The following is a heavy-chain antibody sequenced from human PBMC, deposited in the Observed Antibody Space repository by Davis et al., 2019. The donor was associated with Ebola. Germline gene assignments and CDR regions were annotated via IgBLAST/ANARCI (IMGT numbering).Heavy chain of an antibody. CDR2: INHSGST. Sequence: PSETLSLTCAVYGGSFSGYYWSWIRQPPGKGLEWIGEINHSGSTNYNPSLKSRVTISVDTSKNQFSLKLSSATAADTAVYYCARLEQQLGNYYYYMDVWGKGTTVTVSS. V-gene: IGHV4-34*01. J-gene: IGHJ6*03. CDR1: GGSFSGYY. D-gene: IGHD6-13*01. CDR3: ARLEQQLGNYYYYMDV.